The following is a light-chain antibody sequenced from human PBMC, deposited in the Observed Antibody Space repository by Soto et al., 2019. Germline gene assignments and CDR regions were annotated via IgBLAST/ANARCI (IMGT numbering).Light chain of an antibody. CDR1: QRITTY. V-gene: IGKV1-39*01. CDR2: TSG. J-gene: IGKJ2*01. CDR3: QQTYSTPYT. Sequence: IQMTQSPSSLSASVGDRVTITCRASQRITTYSNWYQQKPGEAPKLLISTSGTLQRGVPSRFSRSGSGTDFSLTITALRPEDFATYCCQQTYSTPYTFGQGTKLEIK.